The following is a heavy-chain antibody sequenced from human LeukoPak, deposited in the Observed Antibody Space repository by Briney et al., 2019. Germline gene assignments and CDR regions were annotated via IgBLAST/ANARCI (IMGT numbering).Heavy chain of an antibody. J-gene: IGHJ4*02. D-gene: IGHD2-2*01. CDR2: ISGTGGTT. V-gene: IGHV3-23*01. CDR3: AKDLGYCNSASCQRYFDS. CDR1: GFTFSSYG. Sequence: GGSLRLSCAASGFTFSSYGMSWVRQAPGKGLEWVSAISGTGGTTYYADSVKGRFTISRDNGKNTLYLQMNSLRAEDTAIYYCAKDLGYCNSASCQRYFDSWGQGTLVTVSS.